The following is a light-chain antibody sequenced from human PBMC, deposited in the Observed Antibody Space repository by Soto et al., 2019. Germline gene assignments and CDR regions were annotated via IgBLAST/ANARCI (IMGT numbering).Light chain of an antibody. CDR2: STN. Sequence: QTVVAQEPSCSVSPGGTVTLTCGLSSGSVSTSYYPSWYQQTPGQAPRTLIYSTNTRSSGVPDRFSGSILGSKAALTITGAQAEDESDYYCVPYMGSGIVVIGGGTKLTVL. V-gene: IGLV8-61*01. CDR1: SGSVSTSYY. CDR3: VPYMGSGIVV. J-gene: IGLJ2*01.